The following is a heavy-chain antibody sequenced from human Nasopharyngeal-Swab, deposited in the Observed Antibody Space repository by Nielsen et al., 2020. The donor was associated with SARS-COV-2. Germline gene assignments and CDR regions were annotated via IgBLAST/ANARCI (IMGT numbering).Heavy chain of an antibody. CDR2: ITSNSETI. D-gene: IGHD2-15*01. CDR1: GFTFDNSA. CDR3: AKDISPGFCRGNSCYGGSFNM. Sequence: SLKISCAASGFTFDNSAMHWVRQAPGKGLEWVSGITSNSETICYAGSVKGRFTISRDSAKNSLYLQMNSLRAEDTALYYCAKDISPGFCRGNSCYGGSFNMWGQGTMVTVSS. J-gene: IGHJ3*02. V-gene: IGHV3-9*01.